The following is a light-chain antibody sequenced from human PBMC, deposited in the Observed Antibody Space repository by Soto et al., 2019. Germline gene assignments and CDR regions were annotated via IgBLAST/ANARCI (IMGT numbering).Light chain of an antibody. V-gene: IGLV2-14*01. J-gene: IGLJ1*01. CDR1: SGDVDAFDY. Sequence: QPALTQPASVSGSPGQSITISCTGTSGDVDAFDYVSWYQQHPGKAPKLMIFEVSDRPSGVSDRFSGSKSGSTASLTISGLQAEDEADYFCTSFTSSSTQVFGTGTKVTVL. CDR2: EVS. CDR3: TSFTSSSTQV.